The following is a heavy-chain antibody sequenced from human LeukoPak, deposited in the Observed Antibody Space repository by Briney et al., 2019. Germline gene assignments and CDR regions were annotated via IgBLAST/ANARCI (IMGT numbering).Heavy chain of an antibody. J-gene: IGHJ4*02. Sequence: GGSLRLSCAASGFTVSSNYMSWVRQAPGKGLEWVSVIYSGGSTYYADSVKGRFTTSRDNSKNTLYLQMNSLRAEDTAVYYCARAPTVVTPLGYWGQGTLVTVSS. CDR3: ARAPTVVTPLGY. CDR1: GFTVSSNY. D-gene: IGHD4-23*01. V-gene: IGHV3-66*01. CDR2: IYSGGST.